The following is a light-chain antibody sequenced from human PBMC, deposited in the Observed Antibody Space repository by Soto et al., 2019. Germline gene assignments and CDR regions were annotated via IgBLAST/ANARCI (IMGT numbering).Light chain of an antibody. J-gene: IGKJ5*01. CDR2: KAS. CDR3: QQYDHYLIT. V-gene: IGKV1-5*03. CDR1: QTINTW. Sequence: DIQMTQSPSTLSASVGDRVTITCRASQTINTWLAWYQKKPGKAPKLLVYKASTLESGVPSRFRGSGSGTEFTLTISSLQSEDFATYYCQQYDHYLITFGQGTRLEIK.